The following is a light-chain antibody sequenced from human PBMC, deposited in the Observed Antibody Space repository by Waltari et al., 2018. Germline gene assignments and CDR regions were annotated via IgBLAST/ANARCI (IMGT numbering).Light chain of an antibody. V-gene: IGKV1-17*03. CDR2: AAS. CDR3: LQHSSYPLT. Sequence: DIQMTQSPSAMSASVGDRVTITCRASQDIAKYLALFQQKPGQVPKRLIYAASTLQIAVPSRFSCSGSGTEFTLTIRSLQPEDFATYYCLQHSSYPLTFGGGTKVEIK. CDR1: QDIAKY. J-gene: IGKJ4*01.